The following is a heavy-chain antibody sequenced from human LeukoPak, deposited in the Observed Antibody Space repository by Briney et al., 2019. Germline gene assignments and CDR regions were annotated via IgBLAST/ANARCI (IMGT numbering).Heavy chain of an antibody. D-gene: IGHD4-17*01. V-gene: IGHV3-23*01. J-gene: IGHJ3*02. CDR2: ISGNGGST. CDR3: AKCVDGDSLYAFDI. CDR1: GFTFSSYA. Sequence: GGSLRLSCAASGFTFSSYAMRWVRQAPGKGLEWVSAISGNGGSTYYADSVKGRFTISRDNSKNTLYLQMNSLRAEDTAVYYCAKCVDGDSLYAFDIWGQGTMVTVSS.